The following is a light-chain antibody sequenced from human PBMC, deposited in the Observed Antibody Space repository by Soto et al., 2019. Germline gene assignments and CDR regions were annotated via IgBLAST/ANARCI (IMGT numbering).Light chain of an antibody. V-gene: IGLV2-14*01. CDR2: EVT. J-gene: IGLJ1*01. CDR3: SSYTNINTRACV. Sequence: QSPLTQPASVSLSPGQSITISCTGTSGDVGSYNRVSLYQQHPGKAPKLIIYEVTDRPSGVSNRFSGSKSGNTASLTISGLQAEDEAEYYCSSYTNINTRACVFGPGTKVTVL. CDR1: SGDVGSYNR.